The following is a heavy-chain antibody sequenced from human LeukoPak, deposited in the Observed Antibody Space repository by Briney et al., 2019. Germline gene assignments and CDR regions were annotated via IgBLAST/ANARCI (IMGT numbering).Heavy chain of an antibody. CDR2: ISWDGGST. V-gene: IGHV3-43D*03. Sequence: AGSLRLSWAASGFTFDDYAMHWVRQAPGQGLEWVSIISWDGGSTYYADSVKGRFTISRDNSKNSLYLQMNSLRAEDTALHYCAKDTTERGYCSGGSCYSGIPDYWGQGTLVTVSS. J-gene: IGHJ4*02. D-gene: IGHD2-15*01. CDR1: GFTFDDYA. CDR3: AKDTTERGYCSGGSCYSGIPDY.